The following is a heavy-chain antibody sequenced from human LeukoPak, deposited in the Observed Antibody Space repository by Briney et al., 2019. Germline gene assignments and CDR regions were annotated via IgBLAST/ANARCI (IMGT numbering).Heavy chain of an antibody. D-gene: IGHD3-10*01. CDR3: ARPVRGVHYYYMDV. Sequence: PSETLSLTCTVSGGSISSSSYYWGWIRQPPGKGLEWIGSIYYSGSTYYNPSLKSRVTISVDTSKNQFSLKLSSVTAADTAVYYCARPVRGVHYYYMDVWGKGTTVTISS. V-gene: IGHV4-39*07. CDR1: GGSISSSSYY. CDR2: IYYSGST. J-gene: IGHJ6*03.